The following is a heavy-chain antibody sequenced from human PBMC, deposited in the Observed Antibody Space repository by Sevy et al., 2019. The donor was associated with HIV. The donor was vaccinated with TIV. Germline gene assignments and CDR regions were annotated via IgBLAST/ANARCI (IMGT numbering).Heavy chain of an antibody. Sequence: GGSLRLSCAASGFTFSSYGMHWVRQAPGKGLEWVAVITYDGSNKYYADSVKGRFTISRDNSKNTLYLQMNSLRAEDTAVYYCAKAPFSSSWHFDYWGQGTLVTVSS. CDR3: AKAPFSSSWHFDY. CDR2: ITYDGSNK. CDR1: GFTFSSYG. D-gene: IGHD6-13*01. V-gene: IGHV3-30*18. J-gene: IGHJ4*02.